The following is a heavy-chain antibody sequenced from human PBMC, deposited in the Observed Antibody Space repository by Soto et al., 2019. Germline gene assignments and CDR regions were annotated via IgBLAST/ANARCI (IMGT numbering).Heavy chain of an antibody. CDR2: MWSDGSNK. D-gene: IGHD3-22*01. CDR3: ARDGDSSGHYSQFDY. J-gene: IGHJ4*02. Sequence: QVQVEESGGGVVQAGRALRLSCAASGFTFSSYGMHWVRQAPGKGLGWVAVMWSDGSNKYYADSVKGRFTISRDNSKNTLYLQMNSLRAEDTAVYYCARDGDSSGHYSQFDYWGQGTLVTVPS. CDR1: GFTFSSYG. V-gene: IGHV3-33*01.